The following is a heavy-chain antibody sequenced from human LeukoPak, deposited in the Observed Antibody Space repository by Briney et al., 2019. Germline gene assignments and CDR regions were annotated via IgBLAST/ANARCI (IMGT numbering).Heavy chain of an antibody. CDR1: GYTFTGYY. V-gene: IGHV1-2*02. CDR3: AREGLRGVIGDNWFDP. Sequence: GASVKVSCKASGYTFTGYYMHWVRQAPGQGLEWMGWINPNSGCTNYAQKFQGRVTMTRDTSISTAYMELSRLRSDDTAVYYCAREGLRGVIGDNWFDPWGQGTLVTVSS. CDR2: INPNSGCT. D-gene: IGHD3-10*01. J-gene: IGHJ5*02.